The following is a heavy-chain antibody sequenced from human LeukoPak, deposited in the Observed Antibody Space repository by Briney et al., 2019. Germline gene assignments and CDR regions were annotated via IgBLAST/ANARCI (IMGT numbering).Heavy chain of an antibody. CDR2: IYPGECDT. CDR1: GYNFSNYW. Sequence: GASLKISCTGSGYNFSNYWIGWVRQMPGKGLEWMGIIYPGECDTRYSPSFQGHVTISADKSISTAYLQWSSLKASDTAMYFCARSGYRSTTFDYWGQGTLVTVSP. V-gene: IGHV5-51*01. CDR3: ARSGYRSTTFDY. D-gene: IGHD6-19*01. J-gene: IGHJ4*02.